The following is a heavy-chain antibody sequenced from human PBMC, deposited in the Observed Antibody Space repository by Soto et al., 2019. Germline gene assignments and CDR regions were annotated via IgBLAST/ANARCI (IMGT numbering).Heavy chain of an antibody. CDR1: GYTFTGYY. CDR3: ARYCSSTSCYRGSYYYYGMDV. Sequence: ASVKVSCKASGYTFTGYYMHWVRQAPGQGLEWMGWINPNSGGTNYAQKFQGRVTMTRDTSISTAYMELSRLRSDDTAVYYCARYCSSTSCYRGSYYYYGMDVWGQGTTVTVSS. J-gene: IGHJ6*02. CDR2: INPNSGGT. V-gene: IGHV1-2*02. D-gene: IGHD2-2*01.